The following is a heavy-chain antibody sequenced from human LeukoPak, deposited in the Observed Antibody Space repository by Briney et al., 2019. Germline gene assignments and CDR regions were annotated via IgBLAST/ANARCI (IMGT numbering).Heavy chain of an antibody. CDR2: ISGFSGHT. CDR1: GYSVTNYG. Sequence: ASVKVSCKASGYSVTNYGVTCVRQAPGQGLEWMGWISGFSGHTQIAQQVQGRIMLTTDTSTSTAYMELSSLRSDDTAVYFCARVHYDSSGLLDPWGQGTLVTVSS. CDR3: ARVHYDSSGLLDP. D-gene: IGHD3-22*01. V-gene: IGHV1-18*01. J-gene: IGHJ5*02.